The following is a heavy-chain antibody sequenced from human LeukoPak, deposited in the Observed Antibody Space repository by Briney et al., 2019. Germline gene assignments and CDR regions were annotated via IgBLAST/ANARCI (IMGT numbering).Heavy chain of an antibody. CDR1: GYTFTSYD. Sequence: ASVKVSCKASGYTFTSYDINWVRQATGQGLEWMGWMNPNSGSTGYAQKFQGRVTMTRNTSISTAYMELSSLRSEDTAVYYCATYYYDSSGFDAFDIWGQGTMVTVSS. D-gene: IGHD3-22*01. V-gene: IGHV1-8*01. J-gene: IGHJ3*02. CDR2: MNPNSGST. CDR3: ATYYYDSSGFDAFDI.